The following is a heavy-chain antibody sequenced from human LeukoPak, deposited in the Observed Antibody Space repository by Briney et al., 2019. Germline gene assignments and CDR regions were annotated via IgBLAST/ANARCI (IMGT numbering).Heavy chain of an antibody. CDR3: ARVGYGSGPEGHYYYYYMDV. CDR2: IYTSGST. J-gene: IGHJ6*03. V-gene: IGHV4-61*02. Sequence: SETLSLTCTVSGGSISSGSYYWGWIRQPAGKGLEWIGRIYTSGSTNYNPSLKSRVTISVDTSKNQFSLKLSSVTAADTAVYYCARVGYGSGPEGHYYYYYMDVWGKGTTVTVSS. CDR1: GGSISSGSYY. D-gene: IGHD3-10*01.